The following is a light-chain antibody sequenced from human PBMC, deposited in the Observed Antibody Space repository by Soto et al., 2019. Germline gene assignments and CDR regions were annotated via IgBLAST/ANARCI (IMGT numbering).Light chain of an antibody. J-gene: IGKJ1*01. CDR3: LQYHSPPQT. V-gene: IGKV4-1*01. CDR1: QSVLYTPHNNNY. Sequence: DVVMTQSPDSLAVSLGERATINCTSSQSVLYTPHNNNYLAWYQQKPGQPPKLLIYWASTRQSGVPDRFSGSGSGTDFTLTISRLQAEDVAVYYCLQYHSPPQTFGQGTKVEIK. CDR2: WAS.